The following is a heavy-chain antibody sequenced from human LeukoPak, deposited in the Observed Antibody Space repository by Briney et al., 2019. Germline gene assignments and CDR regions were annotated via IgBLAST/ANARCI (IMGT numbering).Heavy chain of an antibody. V-gene: IGHV3-66*02. J-gene: IGHJ5*02. Sequence: GGSLRLSCAASGFTVNNNYMTWVRQAPGKGLEWVSVIYRDDTTYYTDSVKGRFTISRDNSKNTLYLQMNSLRAEDTAVYYCARDTGVVFHPWGQEIPVTVSS. D-gene: IGHD3-3*01. CDR3: ARDTGVVFHP. CDR1: GFTVNNNY. CDR2: IYRDDTT.